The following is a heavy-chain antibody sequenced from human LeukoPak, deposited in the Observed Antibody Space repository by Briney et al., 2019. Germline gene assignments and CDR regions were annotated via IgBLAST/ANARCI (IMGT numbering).Heavy chain of an antibody. CDR3: ARRGTGGYFFDY. J-gene: IGHJ4*02. V-gene: IGHV4-59*08. D-gene: IGHD3-22*01. Sequence: SETLSLTCTVSGGSISSYYWSWIRQPPGKGLEWIGYIYYSGSTNYNPSLKSRVTISVDTSKNQFSLKLSSVTAADTAVYYCARRGTGGYFFDYWGQGTLVTVSS. CDR2: IYYSGST. CDR1: GGSISSYY.